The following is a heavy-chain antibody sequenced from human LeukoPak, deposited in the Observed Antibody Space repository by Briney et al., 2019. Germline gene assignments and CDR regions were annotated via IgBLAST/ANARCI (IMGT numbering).Heavy chain of an antibody. D-gene: IGHD4-17*01. Sequence: GASLRLSCAASGFTLSSYAMSWVRQAQGKGLEWVSAISGSGGSTYYADSVKGRFTISRDNSKNTLYLQMNSLRAEDTAVYYCAKEDYGDYYFDYWGQGTLVTVSS. V-gene: IGHV3-23*01. J-gene: IGHJ4*02. CDR3: AKEDYGDYYFDY. CDR2: ISGSGGST. CDR1: GFTLSSYA.